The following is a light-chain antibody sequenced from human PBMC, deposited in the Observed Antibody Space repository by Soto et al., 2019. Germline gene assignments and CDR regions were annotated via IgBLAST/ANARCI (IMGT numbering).Light chain of an antibody. CDR1: QSVSSSQ. V-gene: IGKV3-20*01. Sequence: EIVLTQSPVTLSLSPGESATLSCRASQSVSSSQVAWYQQKPGQAPRLLIYGASSRATGIPDRFSGVGSETDFTLTINRLEPEDFAVYYCPQYATSPHTFGQGTKLEIK. CDR2: GAS. CDR3: PQYATSPHT. J-gene: IGKJ2*01.